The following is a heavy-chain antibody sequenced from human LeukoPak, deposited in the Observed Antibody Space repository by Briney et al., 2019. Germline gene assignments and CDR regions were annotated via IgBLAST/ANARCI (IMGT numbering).Heavy chain of an antibody. CDR3: ARGRWYSSSWYSNWFDP. CDR2: INHSGST. Sequence: SETLSLTCAVYGGSFSGYYWSWIRQPPGKGLEWIGEINHSGSTNYNPSLKSRVTISVDTSKNQSSLKLSSVTAADTAVYYCARGRWYSSSWYSNWFDPWGQGTLVTVSS. D-gene: IGHD6-13*01. J-gene: IGHJ5*02. V-gene: IGHV4-34*01. CDR1: GGSFSGYY.